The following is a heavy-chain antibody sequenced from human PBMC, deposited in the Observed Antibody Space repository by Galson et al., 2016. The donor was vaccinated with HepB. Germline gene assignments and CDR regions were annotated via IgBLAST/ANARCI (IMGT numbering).Heavy chain of an antibody. D-gene: IGHD3-22*01. CDR2: IYWDDDK. J-gene: IGHJ4*02. Sequence: PALVKPTQTLTLTCTFSGFSLTTSGVGVGWIRQLPGKALEWLAVIYWDDDKRYSPSLKSRLTITKDTSKNQVVLTMANMDPVDTATYFCAHRITNYYDSSGYWAFDYCGQRTLVTVSS. CDR3: AHRITNYYDSSGYWAFDY. V-gene: IGHV2-5*02. CDR1: GFSLTTSGVG.